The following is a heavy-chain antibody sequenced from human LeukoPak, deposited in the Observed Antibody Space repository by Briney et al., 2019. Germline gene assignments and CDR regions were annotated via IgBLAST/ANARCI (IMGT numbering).Heavy chain of an antibody. CDR2: IRSKANSYAT. CDR1: GFTFSGSA. Sequence: PWGSLRLSCAASGFTFSGSAMHWVRQASGKGLEWVGRIRSKANSYATAYAASVKGRFTISRDDSKNTAYLQMNSLKTEDTAVYYCTRSAELLWFGEYLSNWGQGTLVTVSS. V-gene: IGHV3-73*01. J-gene: IGHJ4*02. CDR3: TRSAELLWFGEYLSN. D-gene: IGHD3-10*01.